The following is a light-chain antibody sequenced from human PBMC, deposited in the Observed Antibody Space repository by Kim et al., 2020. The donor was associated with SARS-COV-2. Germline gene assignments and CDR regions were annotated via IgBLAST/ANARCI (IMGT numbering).Light chain of an antibody. V-gene: IGKV1-8*01. CDR1: QDVASY. CDR3: QQYYRYPPT. Sequence: AIRMTQSPSSLSASTGDRVTITCRASQDVASYLAWFQQKPGKAPKLLIYAASTLQSGVPSRFSGSGYGTDFTLTINCLQSDDFATYYCQQYYRYPPTFGQGAKVEIK. J-gene: IGKJ1*01. CDR2: AAS.